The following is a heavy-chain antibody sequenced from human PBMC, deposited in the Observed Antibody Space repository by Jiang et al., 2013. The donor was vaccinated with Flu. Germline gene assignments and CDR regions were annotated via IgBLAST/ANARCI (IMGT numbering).Heavy chain of an antibody. Sequence: PTQTLTLTCTFSGFSLTTNEVGVGWIRQPPGKALEWLALIYWNDDKRYSPSLKSRLTITKDTSKNQVVLTMTNMDPVDTATYYCAHDNYYDSSGYYWAMDYWGQGTLVTASS. J-gene: IGHJ4*02. CDR3: AHDNYYDSSGYYWAMDY. CDR1: GFSLTTNEVG. D-gene: IGHD3-22*01. CDR2: IYWNDDK. V-gene: IGHV2-5*01.